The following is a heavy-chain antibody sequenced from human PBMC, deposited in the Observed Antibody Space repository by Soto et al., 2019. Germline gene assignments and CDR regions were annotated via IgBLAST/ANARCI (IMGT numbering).Heavy chain of an antibody. CDR1: GFTVSSNY. J-gene: IGHJ3*02. CDR3: AREDGYRGGDAVDI. D-gene: IGHD5-12*01. Sequence: EVQLVESGGGLVQPGGSLRLSCAASGFTVSSNYMSWVRQAPGKGLEWVSVIYSGGSTYYADSVKGRFTISRDNSKNTPYHQMNSLRAEDTAVYYCAREDGYRGGDAVDIWGQGTMVTVSS. CDR2: IYSGGST. V-gene: IGHV3-66*01.